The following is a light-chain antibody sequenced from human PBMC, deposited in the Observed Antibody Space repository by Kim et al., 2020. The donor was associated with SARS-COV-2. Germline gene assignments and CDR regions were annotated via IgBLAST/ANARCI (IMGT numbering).Light chain of an antibody. Sequence: QSALTQPASVSGSPGQSITVSCIGTSSDIGRYNYVSWYQQHPGKAPKLIIHDVSDRPSGVSDRFSGSKSGNTASLTISGLLAEDEADYFCSAYTTTRTLVIFGGGTKVTVL. CDR3: SAYTTTRTLVI. V-gene: IGLV2-14*03. CDR1: SSDIGRYNY. J-gene: IGLJ2*01. CDR2: DVS.